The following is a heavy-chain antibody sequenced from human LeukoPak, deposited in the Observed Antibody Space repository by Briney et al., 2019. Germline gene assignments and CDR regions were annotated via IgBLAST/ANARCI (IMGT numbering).Heavy chain of an antibody. CDR3: ARVGVGATVYYYGMDV. J-gene: IGHJ6*02. D-gene: IGHD1-26*01. Sequence: SETLSLTCAVYGGSFSGYYWSWIRQPPGKGLEWIGEINHSGSTNYNPSLKSRVTISVDTSKNQFSLKLSSVTAADTAVYYCARVGVGATVYYYGMDVWGQGTTVTVFS. CDR2: INHSGST. V-gene: IGHV4-34*01. CDR1: GGSFSGYY.